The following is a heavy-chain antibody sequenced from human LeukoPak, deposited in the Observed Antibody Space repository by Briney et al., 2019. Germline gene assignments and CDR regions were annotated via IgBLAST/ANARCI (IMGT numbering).Heavy chain of an antibody. CDR1: GYTLTELS. CDR2: FDPEDGET. D-gene: IGHD1-26*01. J-gene: IGHJ4*02. Sequence: ASVTVSCKVSGYTLTELSMHWVRQAPGKGRGWMGGFDPEDGETIYAQKFQGRVTMTEDTSTDTAYMELSSLRSEDTAVYYCATDLASSTKDLDYWGQGTLVTVSS. CDR3: ATDLASSTKDLDY. V-gene: IGHV1-24*01.